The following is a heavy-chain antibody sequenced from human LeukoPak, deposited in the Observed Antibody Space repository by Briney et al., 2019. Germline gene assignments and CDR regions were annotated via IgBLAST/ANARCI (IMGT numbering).Heavy chain of an antibody. V-gene: IGHV3-9*01. D-gene: IGHD3-22*01. CDR3: AKDHYYDSSGILDY. CDR2: ISWNSGSI. J-gene: IGHJ4*02. Sequence: GGSLRLSCAASGFTFDDYAMHWVRHAPGKGLEWVSGISWNSGSIGYADSVKGRFTISRDNDKNSLYLQMNSLRAEDTALYYCAKDHYYDSSGILDYWGQGTLVTVSS. CDR1: GFTFDDYA.